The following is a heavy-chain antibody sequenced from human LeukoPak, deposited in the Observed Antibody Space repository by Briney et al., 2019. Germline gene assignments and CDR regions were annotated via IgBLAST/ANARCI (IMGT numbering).Heavy chain of an antibody. CDR1: GFTFSSYG. CDR3: AKGYDILTGYSQEADY. Sequence: GGYLRFSCAASGFTFSSYGMHWLGQAPGKGLEWVAFIRYDGTNKYYADSVKGRFTISRDNSKNTLYLQMNSLRAEDTAVYYCAKGYDILTGYSQEADYWGQGTLVTVSS. D-gene: IGHD3-9*01. V-gene: IGHV3-30*02. CDR2: IRYDGTNK. J-gene: IGHJ4*02.